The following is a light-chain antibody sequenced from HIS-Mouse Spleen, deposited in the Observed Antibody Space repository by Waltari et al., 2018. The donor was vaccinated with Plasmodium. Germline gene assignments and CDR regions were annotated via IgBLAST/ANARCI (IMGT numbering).Light chain of an antibody. V-gene: IGLV2-23*01. CDR3: CSYAGSSTVV. J-gene: IGLJ2*01. CDR1: SSDVGSYNL. Sequence: QSALTQPASVSGSPGQSITISCTGTSSDVGSYNLVSWYQQNPGKAPKLMIYEGMKRPSGVSNRFSGSKSGNTASLTISGLQAEDEADYYCCSYAGSSTVVFGGGTKLTVL. CDR2: EGM.